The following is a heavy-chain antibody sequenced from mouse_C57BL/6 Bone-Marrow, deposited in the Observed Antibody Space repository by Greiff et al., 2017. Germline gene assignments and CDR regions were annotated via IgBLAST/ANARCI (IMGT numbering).Heavy chain of an antibody. CDR3: ARGIYYYFTWFAY. D-gene: IGHD2-4*01. CDR1: GYTFTSYG. Sequence: VQLQQSGAELARPGASVKLSCKASGYTFTSYGISWVKQRTGQGLEWIGEIYPRSGNTYYNEKFKGKATLTADKSSSTAYMELRSLTSEDSAVYFCARGIYYYFTWFAYWGQGTLVTVSA. J-gene: IGHJ3*01. CDR2: IYPRSGNT. V-gene: IGHV1-81*01.